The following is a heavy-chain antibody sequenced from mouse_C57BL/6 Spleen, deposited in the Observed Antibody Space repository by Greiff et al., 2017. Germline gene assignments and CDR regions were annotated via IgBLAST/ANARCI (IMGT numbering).Heavy chain of an antibody. CDR3: ARSYGSYYFGY. V-gene: IGHV1-80*01. CDR1: GYAFSSYW. J-gene: IGHJ2*01. CDR2: IYPGDGDT. D-gene: IGHD1-1*02. Sequence: QVQLQQSGAELVKPGASVKISCKASGYAFSSYWMHWVKQRPGKGLEWIGQIYPGDGDTNYNGKFKGKATLTADKSSSNAYMQLRSLTSDDSAVYFCARSYGSYYFGYWGQGTTLTVSS.